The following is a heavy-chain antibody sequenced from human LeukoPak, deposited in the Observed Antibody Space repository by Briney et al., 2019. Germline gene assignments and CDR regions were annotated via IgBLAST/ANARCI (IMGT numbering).Heavy chain of an antibody. CDR1: GGSISSGSYY. V-gene: IGHV4-61*02. D-gene: IGHD3-10*01. J-gene: IGHJ6*03. Sequence: SETLSLTCTVSGGSISSGSYYWSWIRQPAGKGLEWIGRIYTSGSTNYNPSLKSRVTISVDTSKNQFSLKLSSVTAADTAVYYCARSRPGTMVRGPNYYYYYYMDVWGKGTTVTISS. CDR2: IYTSGST. CDR3: ARSRPGTMVRGPNYYYYYYMDV.